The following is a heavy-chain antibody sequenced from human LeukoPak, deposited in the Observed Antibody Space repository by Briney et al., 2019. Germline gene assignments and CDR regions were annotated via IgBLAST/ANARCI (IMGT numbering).Heavy chain of an antibody. J-gene: IGHJ6*02. Sequence: SETLSLTCAVYGGSFSGYYWSWIRQPPGKGLEWIGEINHSGSTNYNPSLKSRVTISVDTSKNQFSLKLSSVTAADTAVYYCARIIGPYYYYYYGMDVWGQGTTVTVSS. CDR2: INHSGST. D-gene: IGHD3-10*01. CDR1: GGSFSGYY. CDR3: ARIIGPYYYYYYGMDV. V-gene: IGHV4-34*01.